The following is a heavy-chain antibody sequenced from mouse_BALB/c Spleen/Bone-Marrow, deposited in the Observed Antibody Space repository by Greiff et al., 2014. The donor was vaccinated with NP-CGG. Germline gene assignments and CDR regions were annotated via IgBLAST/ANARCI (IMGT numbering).Heavy chain of an antibody. J-gene: IGHJ4*01. CDR3: ARAAYDPYAMDY. Sequence: VKLLESGAELVKPGASVKLSCKASGYTFTGYYMYWVKQRPGQGLEWIGEINPNNDGTNFNEKLKSKATLTVDKSSSTAYMQLSSLTSEDSAVYYCARAAYDPYAMDYWGQGTSVTVSS. CDR1: GYTFTGYY. D-gene: IGHD2-3*01. V-gene: IGHV1S81*02. CDR2: INPNNDGT.